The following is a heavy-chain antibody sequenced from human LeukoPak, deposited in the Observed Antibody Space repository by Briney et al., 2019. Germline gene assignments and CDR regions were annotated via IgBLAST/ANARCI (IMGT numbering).Heavy chain of an antibody. V-gene: IGHV3-48*03. J-gene: IGHJ4*02. Sequence: GGSLRLSCAASGFIFSNYEVNWVRQAPGEGLEWISYISTSGNDIYYADSVKGRFTISRDNAKNSLYLQLNSLRADDTAVYYCARGAQWVLDYWGQGTLVTVSS. D-gene: IGHD1-26*01. CDR1: GFIFSNYE. CDR2: ISTSGNDI. CDR3: ARGAQWVLDY.